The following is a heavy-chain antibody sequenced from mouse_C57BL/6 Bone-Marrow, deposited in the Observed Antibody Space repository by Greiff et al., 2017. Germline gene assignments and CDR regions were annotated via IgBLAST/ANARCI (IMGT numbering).Heavy chain of an antibody. Sequence: VQVVESGAELARPGASVKLSCKASGYTFTSYGISWVKQRTGQGLEWIGEIYPRSGNTYYNEKFKGKATLTADKSSSTAYMELRSLTSEDSAVYFCARARYYYGSSHWYFDVWGTGTTVTVSS. J-gene: IGHJ1*03. D-gene: IGHD1-1*01. CDR1: GYTFTSYG. CDR3: ARARYYYGSSHWYFDV. CDR2: IYPRSGNT. V-gene: IGHV1-81*01.